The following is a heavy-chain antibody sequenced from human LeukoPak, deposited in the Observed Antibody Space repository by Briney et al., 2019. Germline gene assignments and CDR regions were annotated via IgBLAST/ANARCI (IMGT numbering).Heavy chain of an antibody. J-gene: IGHJ1*01. CDR1: GGIFSRHT. CDR2: ITPMFGTS. CDR3: ARDSSEFRSLLFH. Sequence: SVKVSCTASGGIFSRHTISWVRQSPGQGLEWLGGITPMFGTSNYAQKFQGRVTITADEPTSTAYMELSSLRSEDTAVYYCARDSSEFRSLLFHWGQGTLVTVSS. V-gene: IGHV1-69*01. D-gene: IGHD1-14*01.